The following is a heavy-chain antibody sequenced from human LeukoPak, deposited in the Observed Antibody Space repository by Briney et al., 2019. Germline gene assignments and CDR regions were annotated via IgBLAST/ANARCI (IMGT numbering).Heavy chain of an antibody. CDR3: ARDRDYYDDAFDI. CDR1: GFTFSSYS. Sequence: PGGSLRLSCAASGFTFSSYSMNWVRQAPGKGLEWVSSITSSSSYIYYADSVKGRFTISRDNAKNTLYVQMNSLRVEDTAVYYCARDRDYYDDAFDIWGQGTMVTVSS. D-gene: IGHD3-22*01. CDR2: ITSSSSYI. J-gene: IGHJ3*02. V-gene: IGHV3-21*01.